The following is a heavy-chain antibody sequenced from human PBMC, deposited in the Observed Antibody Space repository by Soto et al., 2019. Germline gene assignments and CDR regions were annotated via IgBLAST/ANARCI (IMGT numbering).Heavy chain of an antibody. V-gene: IGHV4-59*01. CDR2: IYYDGSG. J-gene: IGHJ4*02. D-gene: IGHD3-22*01. CDR1: GCSISSYY. Sequence: GTLSLTCTVSGCSISSYYWSWIRQPPGKGLEWIGCIYYDGSGNYYPSLKSGGTISAEASENQLSLKVSSVTAADTAVYYCASSPDFYESSGYYLFYFDYCGQGTLVTVSS. CDR3: ASSPDFYESSGYYLFYFDY.